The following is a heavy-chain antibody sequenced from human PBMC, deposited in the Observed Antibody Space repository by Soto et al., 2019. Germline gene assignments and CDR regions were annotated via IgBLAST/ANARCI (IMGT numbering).Heavy chain of an antibody. D-gene: IGHD3-10*01. CDR2: ITTSSTI. J-gene: IGHJ6*02. V-gene: IGHV3-48*02. CDR1: GFTFSIYS. CDR3: ARDHTYYGPGKGGMGV. Sequence: GGSLRLSCAASGFTFSIYSMNWVRQAPGKGLEWISHITTSSTIYYADSVKGRFTISRDNAKNSLDLQMNSLRDEDTAVYYCARDHTYYGPGKGGMGVWGQGTTVTVSS.